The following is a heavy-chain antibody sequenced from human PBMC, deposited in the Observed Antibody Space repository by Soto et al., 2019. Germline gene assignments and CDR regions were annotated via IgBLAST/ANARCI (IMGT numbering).Heavy chain of an antibody. CDR2: IIPIFGTA. CDR1: GGTFSSYA. CDR3: ATRPGYSSSPARNYYYGMDV. V-gene: IGHV1-69*01. D-gene: IGHD6-6*01. Sequence: QVQLVQSGAEVKKPGSSVKVSCKASGGTFSSYAISWVRQAPGQGLEWMGGIIPIFGTANYAQKFQGRVTITADESTSTAYMELRSRRSEDTAVYYCATRPGYSSSPARNYYYGMDVWGQGTTVTVSS. J-gene: IGHJ6*02.